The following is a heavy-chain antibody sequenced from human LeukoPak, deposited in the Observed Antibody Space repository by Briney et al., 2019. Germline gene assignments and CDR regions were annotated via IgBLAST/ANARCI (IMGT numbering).Heavy chain of an antibody. CDR3: ARGVEPLAANTLAY. CDR2: LYSDGNT. V-gene: IGHV3-53*01. Sequence: GSLRLSCAASGFTVITNDMTWVRQTPGKGLEWVSVLYSDGNTKYADSVQGRFTISRDNSKNTLYLEMNSLSPDDTAVYYCARGVEPLAANTLAYWGQGTLVTVSS. D-gene: IGHD1-14*01. J-gene: IGHJ4*02. CDR1: GFTVITND.